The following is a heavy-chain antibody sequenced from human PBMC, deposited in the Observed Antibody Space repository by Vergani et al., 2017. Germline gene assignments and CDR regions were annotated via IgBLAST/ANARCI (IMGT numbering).Heavy chain of an antibody. CDR1: GYSISSGYY. CDR3: ARIGRRGTARRPNFDY. J-gene: IGHJ4*02. Sequence: QVQLQESGPGLVKPSETLSLTCTVSGYSISSGYYWGWIRQPPGKGLEWIGSIYHSGSTYYNPSLKSRVTISVDTSKNQFSLKLSSVTAADTAVYYCARIGRRGTARRPNFDYWGQGTLVTVSS. CDR2: IYHSGST. V-gene: IGHV4-38-2*02. D-gene: IGHD3-10*01.